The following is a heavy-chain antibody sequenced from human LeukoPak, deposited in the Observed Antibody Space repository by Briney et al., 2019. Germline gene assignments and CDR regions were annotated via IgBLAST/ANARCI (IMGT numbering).Heavy chain of an antibody. Sequence: PGGSLRLSCAASGFTFSSYSMNWVRQAPGEGLEWVSAISYSGGSTYYADSVKGRFTISRDNSKNTLYLQMNRLRAEDTAVYYCAKRISSGWSYYFDYWGQGTLVTVSS. J-gene: IGHJ4*02. CDR1: GFTFSSYS. CDR2: ISYSGGST. V-gene: IGHV3-23*01. CDR3: AKRISSGWSYYFDY. D-gene: IGHD6-19*01.